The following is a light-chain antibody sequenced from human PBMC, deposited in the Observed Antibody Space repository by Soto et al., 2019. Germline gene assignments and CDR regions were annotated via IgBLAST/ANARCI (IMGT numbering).Light chain of an antibody. CDR3: QQFYYYPHT. V-gene: IGKV1-39*01. Sequence: DIQMTQSPSSLSASVGDRVTITCRASQSISTYLNWYQQKAGLAPKLLIYAASSLQSGVPSRFSGSGSGTDFTLTISSLQPEDFAIYYCQQFYYYPHTFGQGTKLEVK. CDR2: AAS. J-gene: IGKJ2*01. CDR1: QSISTY.